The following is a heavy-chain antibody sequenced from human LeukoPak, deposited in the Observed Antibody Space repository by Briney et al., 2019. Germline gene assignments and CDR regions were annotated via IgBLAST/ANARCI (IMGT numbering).Heavy chain of an antibody. J-gene: IGHJ5*02. CDR1: GGSISSYY. D-gene: IGHD6-13*01. CDR2: IYYSGST. V-gene: IGHV4-59*08. CDR3: ARRYSSSWYTLGWFDP. Sequence: SETLSLTCTVSGGSISSYYWSWIRQPPGKGLEWIGYIYYSGSTNYNPSLKSRVTISVGTSKNQFSLKLSSVTAADTAVYYCARRYSSSWYTLGWFDPWGQGTLVTVSS.